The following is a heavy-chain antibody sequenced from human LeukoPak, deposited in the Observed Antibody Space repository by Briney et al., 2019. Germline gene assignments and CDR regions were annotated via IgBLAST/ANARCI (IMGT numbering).Heavy chain of an antibody. CDR3: AIDSTRWFSPSDH. V-gene: IGHV3-21*01. Sequence: GGALRDSCADSGCTFISYLLNWVRPPPAKGREWVSAISSSSSYIYYADSGNRRFTVYRDNAKNSLYLQMNTLRADDTAVYCGAIDSTRWFSPSDHWGQGMLVTVSS. D-gene: IGHD6-13*01. J-gene: IGHJ5*02. CDR1: GCTFISYL. CDR2: ISSSSSYI.